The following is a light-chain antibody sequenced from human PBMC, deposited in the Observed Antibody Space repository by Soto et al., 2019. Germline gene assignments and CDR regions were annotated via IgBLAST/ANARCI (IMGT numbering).Light chain of an antibody. CDR1: QSVYTY. V-gene: IGKV3-11*01. Sequence: EIVLTQSPATLSLSPGERATLSCRASQSVYTYLAWYQQKPGQAPRLLLYDASKRATGIPARFSGSGSGTDFTLTISSLEPEDFAVYYCQQRTNWPPTWTFGQGTKVEIK. J-gene: IGKJ1*01. CDR3: QQRTNWPPTWT. CDR2: DAS.